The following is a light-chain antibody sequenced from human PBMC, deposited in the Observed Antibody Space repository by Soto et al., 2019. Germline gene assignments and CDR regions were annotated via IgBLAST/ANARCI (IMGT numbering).Light chain of an antibody. Sequence: QSALTQPASVSGSPGQSITIPCTGTSSDVGTYNLVSWYQYHPGKAPKLMIYEVYKRPSGISNRFSGSKSGNTASLTISGLQTEDEADYYCCSYAGTSLVLVFGGGTKLTVL. CDR3: CSYAGTSLVLV. CDR1: SSDVGTYNL. V-gene: IGLV2-23*02. J-gene: IGLJ2*01. CDR2: EVY.